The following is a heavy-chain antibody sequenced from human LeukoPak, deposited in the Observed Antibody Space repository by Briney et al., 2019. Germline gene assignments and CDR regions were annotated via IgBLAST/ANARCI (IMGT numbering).Heavy chain of an antibody. J-gene: IGHJ4*02. CDR2: ISTTSRYI. CDR3: ARGNSDYDHDY. D-gene: IGHD5-12*01. CDR1: GFTFTSYS. Sequence: GGSLRLSCAASGFTFTSYSMNWVRQAPGKGLEWVSSISTTSRYIYYADSVKGRFTVSRDNTKNSLYLHMNSPRAEDTAVYYCARGNSDYDHDYWGQGTLVTVSS. V-gene: IGHV3-21*01.